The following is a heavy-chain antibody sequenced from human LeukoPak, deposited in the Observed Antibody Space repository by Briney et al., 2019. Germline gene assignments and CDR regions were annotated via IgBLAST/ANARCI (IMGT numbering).Heavy chain of an antibody. CDR1: GGSFSGYY. Sequence: SETLSLTCAVYGGSFSGYYWSWIRQPPGKGLEWIGEINRSGNTNYNSSLKRRVTISVDTSKNQFSLKLSSVTAADTAVYYCARLVGYYYDSSGYYYFDYWGQGTLVTVSS. J-gene: IGHJ4*02. CDR3: ARLVGYYYDSSGYYYFDY. CDR2: INRSGNT. V-gene: IGHV4-34*01. D-gene: IGHD3-22*01.